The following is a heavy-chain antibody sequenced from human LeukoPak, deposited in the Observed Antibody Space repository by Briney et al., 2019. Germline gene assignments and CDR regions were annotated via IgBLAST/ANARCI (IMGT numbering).Heavy chain of an antibody. Sequence: GASVKVSCKASGYSFIDSYIHWFRQAPAQGLEWMGWINPNSGSTKYAQKFQARVTMSRATSITTAYLDLSRLTSDDTALYYCARESPMTTNYAADVWGQGTMVTVSS. D-gene: IGHD2-8*01. CDR2: INPNSGST. V-gene: IGHV1-2*02. CDR3: ARESPMTTNYAADV. J-gene: IGHJ3*01. CDR1: GYSFIDSY.